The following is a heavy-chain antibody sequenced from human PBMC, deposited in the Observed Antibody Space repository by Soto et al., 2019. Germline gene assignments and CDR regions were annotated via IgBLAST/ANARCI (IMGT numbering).Heavy chain of an antibody. V-gene: IGHV1-69*13. CDR2: IKPIVETT. D-gene: IGHD4-4*01. CDR1: GDTFGKFT. Sequence: SVKVSCKASGDTFGKFTINWVRQAPGQGLEWMGGIKPIVETTKYAQKFHGRVTFTADESTSTAYMELSSLRSEDTAMYFCARDPSTEDKLIGVWFDPWGQGTLVTVSS. CDR3: ARDPSTEDKLIGVWFDP. J-gene: IGHJ5*02.